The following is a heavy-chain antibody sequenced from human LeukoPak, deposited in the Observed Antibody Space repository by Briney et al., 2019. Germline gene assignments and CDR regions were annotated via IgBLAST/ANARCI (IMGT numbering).Heavy chain of an antibody. J-gene: IGHJ3*02. CDR2: IYSSGST. Sequence: SETLSLTCSVSGVSVSSGSNYWGWIRQPPGKTLEWIGSIYSSGSTYYNPSLKSRVLILIDTAKNHFSLNLSSVTAADTAVYYCARSDGYGLVGIWGQGTMVTVSS. D-gene: IGHD3-10*01. V-gene: IGHV4-39*07. CDR1: GVSVSSGSNY. CDR3: ARSDGYGLVGI.